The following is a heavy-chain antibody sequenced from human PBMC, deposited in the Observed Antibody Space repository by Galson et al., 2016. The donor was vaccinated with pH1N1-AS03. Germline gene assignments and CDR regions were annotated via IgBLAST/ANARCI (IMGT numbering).Heavy chain of an antibody. D-gene: IGHD4-17*01. J-gene: IGHJ4*02. V-gene: IGHV6-1*01. CDR1: GDSVSSDSAA. CDR3: VRDFYGDVFGY. Sequence: CAISGDSVSSDSAAWNWIRQSPSRGLEWLGRTYYRSRWYNDYAPSLSSRVSFTADTSKNQFSLHLTSVTPEDSATYFCVRDFYGDVFGYWGQGTLVAGSS. CDR2: TYYRSRWYN.